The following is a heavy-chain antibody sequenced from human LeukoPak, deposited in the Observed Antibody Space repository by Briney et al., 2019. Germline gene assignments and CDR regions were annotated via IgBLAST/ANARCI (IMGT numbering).Heavy chain of an antibody. V-gene: IGHV3-23*01. CDR3: AKDSNDIPRFTDY. J-gene: IGHJ4*02. D-gene: IGHD3-22*01. CDR1: GFIVSSKY. Sequence: PGGSLRLSCAASGFIVSSKYMSWVRQAPGKGLEWVSAISGSGGSTYYADSVKGRFTISRDNSKNTLYLQMNSLGAEDTAVYYCAKDSNDIPRFTDYWGQGTLVTVSS. CDR2: ISGSGGST.